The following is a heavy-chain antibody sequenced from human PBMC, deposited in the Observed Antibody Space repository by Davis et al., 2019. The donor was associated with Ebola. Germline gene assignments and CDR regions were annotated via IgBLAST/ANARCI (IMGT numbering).Heavy chain of an antibody. J-gene: IGHJ4*02. D-gene: IGHD2/OR15-2a*01. CDR1: GFSFRSYW. CDR3: ARDRISRFDY. CDR2: IKEDGSEK. Sequence: GESLKISCAASGFSFRSYWMSWVRQAPGKGLEWVANIKEDGSEKYYADSVKGRFTISRDNVQNSLYLQMNSLRAEDTAVFYCARDRISRFDYWGQGTLVTVSS. V-gene: IGHV3-7*03.